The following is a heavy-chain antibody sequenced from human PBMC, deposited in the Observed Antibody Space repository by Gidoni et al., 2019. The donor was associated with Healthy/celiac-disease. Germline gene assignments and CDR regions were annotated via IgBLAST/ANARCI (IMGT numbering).Heavy chain of an antibody. Sequence: GSCKASGYTFTGYYMHWVRQAPGQGLEWMGWINPNSGGTNYAQKFQGRVTMTRDTSISTAYMELSRLRSDDTAVYYCARERFLEWLLSPGTDGMDVWGQGTTVTVSS. V-gene: IGHV1-2*02. D-gene: IGHD3-3*01. J-gene: IGHJ6*02. CDR2: INPNSGGT. CDR1: GYTFTGYY. CDR3: ARERFLEWLLSPGTDGMDV.